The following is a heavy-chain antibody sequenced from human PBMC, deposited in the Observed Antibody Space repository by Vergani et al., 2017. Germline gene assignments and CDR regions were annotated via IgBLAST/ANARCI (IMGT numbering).Heavy chain of an antibody. V-gene: IGHV3-30*04. CDR3: ARETSWYFDY. CDR1: GLTFSSFA. J-gene: IGHJ4*02. CDR2: VSYAGTNK. Sequence: QVQLVQSGGGVVQPDRSLRLSCADSGLTFSSFAMHWVRQAPGKGLEWVAFVSYAGTNKFYADSVKGRFTISRDNSKNTLYLQMNSLRAEDTAVYYCARETSWYFDYWGQGTLVTVSS.